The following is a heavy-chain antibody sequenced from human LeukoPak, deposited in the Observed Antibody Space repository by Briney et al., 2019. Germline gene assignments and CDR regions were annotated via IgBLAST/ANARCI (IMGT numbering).Heavy chain of an antibody. V-gene: IGHV3-21*01. CDR3: ARPREGAATVWFDY. D-gene: IGHD6-13*01. CDR1: GSTFSSYN. Sequence: GGSLRLSCAASGSTFSSYNMNWVRQAPGKGLEWVSFISSSSSYIYYADSVKGRFTISRDNAKNSLYLQMNSLRAEDTAVYYCARPREGAATVWFDYWGQGTLVTVSS. J-gene: IGHJ4*02. CDR2: ISSSSSYI.